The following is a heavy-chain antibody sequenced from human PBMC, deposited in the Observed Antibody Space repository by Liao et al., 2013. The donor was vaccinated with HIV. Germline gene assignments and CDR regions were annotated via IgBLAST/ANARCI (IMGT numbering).Heavy chain of an antibody. J-gene: IGHJ3*01. CDR2: IYTSGST. Sequence: QVQLQESGPGLVKPSQTLSLTCTVSGGSISSGSYYWSWIRQPAGKGLEWIGRIYTSGSTNYNPSLKSRVTISVDTSKNQFSLKLSSVTAADTAVYYCASAFDSTYPYDAFDVWAKGQWSPSLQ. V-gene: IGHV4-61*02. D-gene: IGHD3-22*01. CDR3: ASAFDSTYPYDAFDV. CDR1: GGSISSGSYY.